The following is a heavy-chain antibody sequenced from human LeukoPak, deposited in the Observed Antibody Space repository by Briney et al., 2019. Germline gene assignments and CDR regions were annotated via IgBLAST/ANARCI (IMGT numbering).Heavy chain of an antibody. D-gene: IGHD5-18*01. CDR1: GYTFTGYY. CDR2: INPNSGST. CDR3: ARDSFPGGYSYGDDY. V-gene: IGHV1-2*02. J-gene: IGHJ4*02. Sequence: ASVKVSCKASGYTFTGYYMHWVRQAPGQGLEWMGWINPNSGSTNYAQKFQGRVTMTRDTSISTAYMELSRLRSDDTAVYYCARDSFPGGYSYGDDYWGQGTLVTVSS.